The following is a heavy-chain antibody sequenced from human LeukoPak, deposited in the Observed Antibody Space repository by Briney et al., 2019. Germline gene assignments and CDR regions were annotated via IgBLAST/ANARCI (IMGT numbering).Heavy chain of an antibody. CDR2: ISSSSSYI. CDR1: GFTFSSYS. V-gene: IGHV3-21*01. J-gene: IGHJ5*01. Sequence: GGSLRLSCAASGFTFSSYSMNWVRQAPGKGLEWVSSISSSSSYIYYADSVKGRFTISRDNAKNSLYLQMNSLRAEDTAVYYCARGGSSGWYGDSWGQGTLVTVSS. D-gene: IGHD6-19*01. CDR3: ARGGSSGWYGDS.